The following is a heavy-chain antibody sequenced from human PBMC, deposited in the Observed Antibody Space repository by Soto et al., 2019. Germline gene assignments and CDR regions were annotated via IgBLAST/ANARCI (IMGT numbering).Heavy chain of an antibody. V-gene: IGHV3-15*01. D-gene: IGHD3-3*01. CDR1: GFTFSNAW. J-gene: IGHJ6*01. CDR2: SKNETDGGAI. CDR3: STEPRGYNFWNGTTMQYYGIDV. Sequence: EVKLVESGGGLVKPGGSLRLSCTAFGFTFSNAWVSWVRQAPGKGLEWVGRSKNETDGGAIDHAAPVRGRFTISRDDSKDTHYLKKKSMKIEHSAVNYCSTEPRGYNFWNGTTMQYYGIDVWGQGKSVTVSS.